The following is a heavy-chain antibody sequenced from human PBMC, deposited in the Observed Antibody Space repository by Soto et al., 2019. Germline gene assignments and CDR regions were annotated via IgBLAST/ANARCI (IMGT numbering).Heavy chain of an antibody. D-gene: IGHD3-3*01. CDR1: DYIFTTYG. CDR3: ARNGERDFGLSYYFCYGMDV. V-gene: IGHV1-18*01. J-gene: IGHJ6*02. CDR2: VSPYSNST. Sequence: ASVKVSCKASDYIFTTYGISWVRQAPGQGLEWMGWVSPYSNSTNYAQKFQGRVTMTTETSTSTVYMELRSLRSDDTAMYYCARNGERDFGLSYYFCYGMDVWGQGTSVTVSS.